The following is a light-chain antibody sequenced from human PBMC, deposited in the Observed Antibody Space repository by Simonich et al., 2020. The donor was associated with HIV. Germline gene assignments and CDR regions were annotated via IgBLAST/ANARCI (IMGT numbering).Light chain of an antibody. CDR2: WAS. Sequence: DIVMTQSPDSLAVSLGERATINCKSSQSVLYSSHNKNYLAWYQQKPGQPPELLTYWASTRESGVPDRFRGSGSGTDFTLTISCLQAEDVAVYYCQQYYSTPWTFGQGTKVEIK. V-gene: IGKV4-1*01. CDR1: QSVLYSSHNKNY. CDR3: QQYYSTPWT. J-gene: IGKJ1*01.